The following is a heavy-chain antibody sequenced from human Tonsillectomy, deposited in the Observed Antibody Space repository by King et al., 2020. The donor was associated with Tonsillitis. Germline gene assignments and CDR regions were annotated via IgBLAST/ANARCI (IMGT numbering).Heavy chain of an antibody. CDR1: GFTFSSYY. J-gene: IGHJ3*01. V-gene: IGHV3-23*04. Sequence: VQLVESGGGLAQPGGSLRLSCVVSGFTFSSYYMSWVRQAPGKGLEWVPVLSGNGGGLYYPDSVKCRFTISRDNSKHTLYLQMNSLRAGDTAVYYCAKIYFGGRGYYLGGDAFDLWGQGTMVTVSS. D-gene: IGHD3-3*01. CDR3: AKIYFGGRGYYLGGDAFDL. CDR2: LSGNGGGL.